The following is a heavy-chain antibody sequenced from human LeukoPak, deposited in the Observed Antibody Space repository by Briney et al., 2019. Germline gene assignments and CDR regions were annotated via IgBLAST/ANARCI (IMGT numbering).Heavy chain of an antibody. D-gene: IGHD1-26*01. CDR1: GFTFSSYW. Sequence: GGSLRLSCAASGFTFSSYWMSWVRQAPGKGLEWVANIKQDGSEKYYVDSVKGRFTISRDNAKNSLYLQMNSLRAEDTAVYYCARVRPLGVGATRGVGFDYWGQGTLVTVSS. J-gene: IGHJ4*02. V-gene: IGHV3-7*01. CDR3: ARVRPLGVGATRGVGFDY. CDR2: IKQDGSEK.